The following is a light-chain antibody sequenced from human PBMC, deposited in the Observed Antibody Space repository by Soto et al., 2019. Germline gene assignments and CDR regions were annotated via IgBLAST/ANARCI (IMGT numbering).Light chain of an antibody. J-gene: IGKJ1*01. CDR3: QQYDYWPRT. CDR1: QSICSSK. Sequence: EIVMTQSPAILSVSPGESATLSSRASQSICSSKLAWYQQNPGQAPRLLMYGASNRATGIPARFSGSGSGTEFTLTISSLQSEDFAVYYCQQYDYWPRTFGQGTKVDIK. V-gene: IGKV3-15*01. CDR2: GAS.